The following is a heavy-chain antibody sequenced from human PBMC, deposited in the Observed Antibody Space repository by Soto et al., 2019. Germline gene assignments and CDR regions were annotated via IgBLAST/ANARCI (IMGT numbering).Heavy chain of an antibody. V-gene: IGHV1-18*01. Sequence: ASVKVSCKASGYTFSSYAISWVRQAPRQGLEWMGWISAYNGNTNYAQNFQGRVTMTTDTSTSTAYMELRSLRSDDTAVYYCAGEQRVYYDGSGYYWVYWGQGTLVTVSS. CDR1: GYTFSSYA. CDR3: AGEQRVYYDGSGYYWVY. D-gene: IGHD3-22*01. CDR2: ISAYNGNT. J-gene: IGHJ4*02.